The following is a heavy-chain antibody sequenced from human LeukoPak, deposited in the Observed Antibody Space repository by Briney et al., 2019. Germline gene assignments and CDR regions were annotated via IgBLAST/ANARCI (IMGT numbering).Heavy chain of an antibody. D-gene: IGHD5-18*01. CDR1: GFTFSSYA. J-gene: IGHJ6*03. V-gene: IGHV3-30*04. Sequence: GGSLRLSCAASGFTFSSYAMHWVRQAPGKGLEWVAVISYDGSNKYYADSVKGRFTISRDNSKNTLYLQMNSLRAEDTAVYYCAREGVDTAMGPIVFHMDVWGKGTTVTVSS. CDR3: AREGVDTAMGPIVFHMDV. CDR2: ISYDGSNK.